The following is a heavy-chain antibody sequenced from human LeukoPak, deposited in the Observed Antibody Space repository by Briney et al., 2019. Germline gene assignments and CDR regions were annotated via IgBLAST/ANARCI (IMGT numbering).Heavy chain of an antibody. D-gene: IGHD5-18*01. CDR3: ANDLGWIQLNLG. CDR1: GFTLSSYA. J-gene: IGHJ4*02. CDR2: ISDTGNT. V-gene: IGHV3-23*01. Sequence: GGSLRLSCAASGFTLSSYAMGWVRQAPGKGLEWVSAISDTGNTYHADSVKGRFTISRDSSKNTLFLQMNRLRPEDAAVYYCANDLGWIQLNLGRGQGTLVTVSS.